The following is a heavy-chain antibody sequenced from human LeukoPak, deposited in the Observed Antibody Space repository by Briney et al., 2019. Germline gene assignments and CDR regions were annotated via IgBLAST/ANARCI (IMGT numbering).Heavy chain of an antibody. Sequence: VASVKVSCKASGDTFSSYAISWVRQAPGQGLEWMGRIIPEDGTAIYAQKFQGRVTMTEDTSTDTAYMELSSLRSEDTAVYYCATDRVVPAARTDWYFDLWGRGTLVTVSS. D-gene: IGHD2-2*01. CDR2: IIPEDGTA. CDR1: GDTFSSYA. V-gene: IGHV1-69*04. CDR3: ATDRVVPAARTDWYFDL. J-gene: IGHJ2*01.